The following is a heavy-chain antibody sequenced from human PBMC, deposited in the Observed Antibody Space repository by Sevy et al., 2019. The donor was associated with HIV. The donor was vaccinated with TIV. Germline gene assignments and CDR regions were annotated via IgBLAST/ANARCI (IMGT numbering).Heavy chain of an antibody. CDR1: GFTFSSYS. CDR3: AKNSRDDYSNYKDYYYMDV. Sequence: GGSLRLSCAASGFTFSSYSMSWVRQAPGKGLEWVAAISGSGGSTYYADSVKGRFTISRDNSKKTLYLQMNSLRAEDTAVYYCAKNSRDDYSNYKDYYYMDVWGNGTKVPVSS. D-gene: IGHD4-4*01. V-gene: IGHV3-23*01. J-gene: IGHJ6*03. CDR2: ISGSGGST.